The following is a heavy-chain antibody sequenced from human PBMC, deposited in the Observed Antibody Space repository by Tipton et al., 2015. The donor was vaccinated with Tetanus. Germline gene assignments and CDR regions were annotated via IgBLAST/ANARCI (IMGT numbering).Heavy chain of an antibody. CDR1: GYSFTSYW. CDR2: IYPGDSDT. J-gene: IGHJ4*02. CDR3: ARRLGFSSGELGYFDY. V-gene: IGHV5-51*01. D-gene: IGHD6-19*01. Sequence: QLVQSGAEVKKPGESLKISCKGSGYSFTSYWIGWVRQMPGKGLEWMGIIYPGDSDTRYSPSFQGQVTISADKSISTAYLQWSSLKASDPAMYYCARRLGFSSGELGYFDYWGQGTLVTVSS.